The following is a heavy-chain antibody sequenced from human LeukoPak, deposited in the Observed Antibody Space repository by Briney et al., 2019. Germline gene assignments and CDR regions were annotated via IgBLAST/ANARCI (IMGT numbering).Heavy chain of an antibody. Sequence: GGSLRLSCAASGFTCSNYWMTWVRQAPGKGLEWVATIKPDESEKYCVDSVKGRFTISRDNAINSLYLQMNSLRAEDTAVYYCARDANYFDSSTYYDAFDVWGQGTMVTVSS. CDR2: IKPDESEK. CDR1: GFTCSNYW. CDR3: ARDANYFDSSTYYDAFDV. J-gene: IGHJ3*01. D-gene: IGHD3-22*01. V-gene: IGHV3-7*05.